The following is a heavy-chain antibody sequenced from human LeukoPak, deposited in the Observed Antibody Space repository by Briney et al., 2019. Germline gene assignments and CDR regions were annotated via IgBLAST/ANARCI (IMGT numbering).Heavy chain of an antibody. J-gene: IGHJ6*03. CDR1: GFTFSSYA. D-gene: IGHD3-22*01. CDR2: ISSNGGST. V-gene: IGHV3-64*01. Sequence: PGGSLRLSCAASGFTFSSYAMHWVRQAPGKGLEYVSAISSNGGSTYYANSVKGRFTISRDNSKNTLYLQMGSLRAEDMAVYYCARSSDSSGYYLHYMDVWGKGTTVTISS. CDR3: ARSSDSSGYYLHYMDV.